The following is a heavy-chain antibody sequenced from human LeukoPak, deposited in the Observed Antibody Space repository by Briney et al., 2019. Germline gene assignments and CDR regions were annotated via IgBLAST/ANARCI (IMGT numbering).Heavy chain of an antibody. Sequence: GGSLRLSCATSGFTFSNHDVNWVRQAPGKGLEWVSSITGSSNSIDFADSVKGRFTISRDNAKNSLYLQMNSLRAEDTAVYYCAELGITMIGGVWGKGTTVTISS. CDR1: GFTFSNHD. CDR2: ITGSSNSI. D-gene: IGHD3-10*02. CDR3: AELGITMIGGV. V-gene: IGHV3-21*01. J-gene: IGHJ6*04.